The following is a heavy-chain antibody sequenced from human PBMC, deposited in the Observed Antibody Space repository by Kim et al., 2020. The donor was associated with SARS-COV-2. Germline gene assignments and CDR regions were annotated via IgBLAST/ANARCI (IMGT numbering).Heavy chain of an antibody. CDR2: ISYDGSNK. CDR1: GFTFSSYG. D-gene: IGHD3-10*01. Sequence: GGSLRLSCAASGFTFSSYGMHWVRQAPGKGLEWVAVISYDGSNKYYADSVKGRFTISRDNSKNTLYLQMNSLRAEDTAVYYCARGGRITMVRGVDYYYG. J-gene: IGHJ6*01. CDR3: ARGGRITMVRGVDYYYG. V-gene: IGHV3-33*05.